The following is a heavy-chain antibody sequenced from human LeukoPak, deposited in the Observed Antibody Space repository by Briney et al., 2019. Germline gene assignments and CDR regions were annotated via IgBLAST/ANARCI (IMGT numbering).Heavy chain of an antibody. CDR1: GFTFSSYG. V-gene: IGHV3-33*01. CDR2: IWYDGSNK. D-gene: IGHD1-26*01. J-gene: IGHJ4*02. Sequence: GGSLRLSCAASGFTFSSYGMHWVRQAPGKGLEWVAVIWYDGSNKYYADSAKGRFTISRDNSKNTLYLQMNSLRAEDTAVYYCARDQGGSYSEYFDYWGQGTLVTVSS. CDR3: ARDQGGSYSEYFDY.